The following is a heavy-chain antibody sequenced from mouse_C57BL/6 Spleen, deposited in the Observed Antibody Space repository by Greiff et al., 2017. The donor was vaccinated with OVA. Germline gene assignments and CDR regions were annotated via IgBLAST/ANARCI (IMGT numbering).Heavy chain of an antibody. V-gene: IGHV1-39*01. Sequence: EVQLQQSGPELVKPGASVKLSCKASGYSFTDYNMNWVKQSNGKSLEWIGVINPNYGTTSYNQKFKGKATLTVDQASSTAYMQLNSLTSEDYAVYYGARDGYYYGSIPFDYWGQGTTLTVSS. J-gene: IGHJ2*01. D-gene: IGHD1-1*01. CDR3: ARDGYYYGSIPFDY. CDR2: INPNYGTT. CDR1: GYSFTDYN.